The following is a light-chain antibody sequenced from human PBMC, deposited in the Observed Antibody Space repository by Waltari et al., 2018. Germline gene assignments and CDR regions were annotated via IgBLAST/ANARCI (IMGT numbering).Light chain of an antibody. CDR3: CSYRAINLYV. Sequence: SSLSHPAPVSRPPGQSLTPHSPGAHSDLVSFKYFSCYQVHPGKAPKLIIFDVDNRPSDVSSRFSGSKSANTASLTISGLQTEDEADYFCCSYRAINLYVFGTGTRVTVL. J-gene: IGLJ1*01. V-gene: IGLV2-14*03. CDR2: DVD. CDR1: HSDLVSFKY.